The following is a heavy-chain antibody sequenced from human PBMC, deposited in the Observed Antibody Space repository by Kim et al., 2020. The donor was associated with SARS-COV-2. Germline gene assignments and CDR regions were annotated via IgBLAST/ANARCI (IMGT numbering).Heavy chain of an antibody. Sequence: RYSPSFQGQVTSSADKSISTAYLHWSSLKASDTAMYYCARLLAMGWYFDLWGRGTLVTVSS. V-gene: IGHV5-51*01. CDR3: ARLLAMGWYFDL. D-gene: IGHD5-18*01. J-gene: IGHJ2*01.